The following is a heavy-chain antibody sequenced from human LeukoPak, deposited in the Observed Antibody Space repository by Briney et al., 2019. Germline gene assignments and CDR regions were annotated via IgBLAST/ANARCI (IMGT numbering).Heavy chain of an antibody. D-gene: IGHD3-9*01. Sequence: GGSLRLSCAASGFTFSNYAMNWVRQAPGKGLEWVSAISGSGGSTYYADSVKGRFTISRDNSKNTLYLQMNSLRAEDTAVYYCAIHAAGYYPLYFDYWGQGTLVTVSS. CDR2: ISGSGGST. CDR1: GFTFSNYA. CDR3: AIHAAGYYPLYFDY. J-gene: IGHJ4*02. V-gene: IGHV3-23*01.